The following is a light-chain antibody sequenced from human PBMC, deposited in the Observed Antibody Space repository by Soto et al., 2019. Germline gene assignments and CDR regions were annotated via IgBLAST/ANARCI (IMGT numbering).Light chain of an antibody. Sequence: QSVLTQPASLSGSAGQSITISCSGTMRDVGAYNLVSWYQQHPGTAPKLIIYQVCNRPSGISSPFSGSMSRNTASLTISALHSEDEGDYYCGAYTGRSTIVFGGGTKVTVL. J-gene: IGLJ3*02. V-gene: IGLV2-14*01. CDR2: QVC. CDR3: GAYTGRSTIV. CDR1: MRDVGAYNL.